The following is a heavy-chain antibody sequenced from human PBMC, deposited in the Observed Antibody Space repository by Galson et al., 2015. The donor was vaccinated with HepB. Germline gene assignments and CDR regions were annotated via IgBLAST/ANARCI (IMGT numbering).Heavy chain of an antibody. D-gene: IGHD3-22*01. CDR3: ARFHSRTAGAGWFDP. J-gene: IGHJ5*02. CDR1: GGSISSGSYY. Sequence: TLSLTCTVSGGSISSGSYYWSWIRQPAGKGLEWIGRIYTSGSTNYNPSLKSRVTMSVDTSKNQFSLKLSSVTAADTAVYYCARFHSRTAGAGWFDPWGQGTLVTVSS. CDR2: IYTSGST. V-gene: IGHV4-61*02.